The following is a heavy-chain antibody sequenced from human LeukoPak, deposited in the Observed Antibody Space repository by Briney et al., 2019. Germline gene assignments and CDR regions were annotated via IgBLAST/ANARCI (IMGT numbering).Heavy chain of an antibody. V-gene: IGHV1-2*06. Sequence: ASVKVSCMASGYTLTGYYMHSVRPAPGQGLEWMGRINPNSGGTNYAQKFQGRVTMTRDTAISTAYMELSRLRSDDTAVYYCARVEDVWGSYRIDYWGQGTLVTVSS. D-gene: IGHD3-16*02. CDR3: ARVEDVWGSYRIDY. CDR1: GYTLTGYY. CDR2: INPNSGGT. J-gene: IGHJ4*02.